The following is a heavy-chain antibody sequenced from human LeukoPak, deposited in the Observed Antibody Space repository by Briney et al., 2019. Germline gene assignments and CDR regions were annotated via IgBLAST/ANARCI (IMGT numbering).Heavy chain of an antibody. Sequence: ASVKVSCKASGYTFTGYYMHWVRQAPGQGLEWMGWINPKSGGTNYAQKFQGRVTMTRDTSISTAYMELSRLRSDDTAVYYCARASLNYGDYYFDYWAREPWSPSPQ. CDR1: GYTFTGYY. D-gene: IGHD4-17*01. CDR2: INPKSGGT. V-gene: IGHV1-2*02. J-gene: IGHJ4*02. CDR3: ARASLNYGDYYFDY.